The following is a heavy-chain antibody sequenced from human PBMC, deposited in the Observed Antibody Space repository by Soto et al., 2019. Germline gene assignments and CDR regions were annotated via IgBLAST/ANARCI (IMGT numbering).Heavy chain of an antibody. Sequence: PVGSLRLSCTSSVCSFGDYCMSWSLEAPGKWVEWVGVIRSKAYGGTTYYAASVKGRFTISRDDSKSIAYLQMNSLKSEDTGVYYCTKYKYTRRSAYYAMEVWGHGNTANVSS. J-gene: IGHJ6*01. D-gene: IGHD1-20*01. CDR3: TKYKYTRRSAYYAMEV. V-gene: IGHV3-49*03. CDR1: VCSFGDYC. CDR2: IRSKAYGGTT.